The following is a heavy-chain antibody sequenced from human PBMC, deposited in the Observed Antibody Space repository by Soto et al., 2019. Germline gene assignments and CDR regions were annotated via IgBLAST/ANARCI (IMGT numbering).Heavy chain of an antibody. D-gene: IGHD6-13*01. J-gene: IGHJ4*02. Sequence: EVQLVESGGGLVKPGGSLRLSCAASGFTFSSYSMNWVRQAPGKGLEWVSSISSSSSYIYYADSVKGRFTISRDNAKNSLYLQMNSLRAEDTAVYYCARDQWYQLPTLTNRIAAALDYWGQGTLVTVSS. CDR2: ISSSSSYI. CDR1: GFTFSSYS. V-gene: IGHV3-21*01. CDR3: ARDQWYQLPTLTNRIAAALDY.